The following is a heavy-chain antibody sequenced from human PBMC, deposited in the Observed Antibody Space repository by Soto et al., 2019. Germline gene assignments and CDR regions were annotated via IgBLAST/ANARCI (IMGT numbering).Heavy chain of an antibody. CDR3: AKGRRSGSYRSRGFDY. V-gene: IGHV3-23*01. CDR1: EFTFTSYA. Sequence: GGSLRLSCAASEFTFTSYAMRWVRQAPGKGLEWVSDISGSGDSTYYADSVKGRFTISRDNSKNTLYLQMNSLRADDTAVYYCAKGRRSGSYRSRGFDYWGQGTLVTVSS. D-gene: IGHD1-26*01. J-gene: IGHJ4*02. CDR2: ISGSGDST.